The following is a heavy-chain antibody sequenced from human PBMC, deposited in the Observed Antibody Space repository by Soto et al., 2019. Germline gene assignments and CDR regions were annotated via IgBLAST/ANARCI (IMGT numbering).Heavy chain of an antibody. J-gene: IGHJ4*02. Sequence: GGSLRLSCVGSGFSFSSYWVHWVRQPPGKGLEWVSRINAGGTSISYADSVKGRFTISRDNAKNTLYLQMDGLGVDDTAVYYCARAGSYRFDYWGLGTLVTVSS. CDR2: INAGGTSI. CDR1: GFSFSSYW. CDR3: ARAGSYRFDY. D-gene: IGHD3-10*01. V-gene: IGHV3-74*01.